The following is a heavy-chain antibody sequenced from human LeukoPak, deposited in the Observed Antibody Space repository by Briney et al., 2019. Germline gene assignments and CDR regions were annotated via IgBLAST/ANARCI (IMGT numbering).Heavy chain of an antibody. CDR1: GFTVRSKY. J-gene: IGHJ6*02. CDR2: IYSGGST. V-gene: IGHV3-66*02. Sequence: GGSLRLSCAASGFTVRSKYMGWVRQAPGKGLEWVSVIYSGGSTYYADSVKGRFTISRDNSKNTLYLQMNSLRAEDTAVYYCAIFGDYYYYGMDVWGQGTTVTVSS. CDR3: AIFGDYYYYGMDV. D-gene: IGHD2-21*01.